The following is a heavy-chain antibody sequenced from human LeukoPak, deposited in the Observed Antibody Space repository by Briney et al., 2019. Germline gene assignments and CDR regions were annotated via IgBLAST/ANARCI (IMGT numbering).Heavy chain of an antibody. CDR3: TTETTLLWGLLGLFDI. CDR2: IKSKTDGGTT. J-gene: IGHJ3*02. D-gene: IGHD2-2*01. CDR1: GFTFSNAW. Sequence: GGSLRLSCAASGFTFSNAWMSWVRQAPGKGLEWVGRIKSKTDGGTTDYAAPVKGRFTISRDDSKNTLYLQMNSLKTEDTAVYYCTTETTLLWGLLGLFDIWGQGTMVTVSS. V-gene: IGHV3-15*01.